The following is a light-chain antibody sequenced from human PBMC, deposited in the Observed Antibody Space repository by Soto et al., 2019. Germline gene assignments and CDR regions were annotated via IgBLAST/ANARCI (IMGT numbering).Light chain of an antibody. CDR3: SSYTSSSTDYV. CDR2: EVS. J-gene: IGLJ1*01. CDR1: SSDVGGYNY. Sequence: QSVLTQPASVSGSPGQSITISCTGTSSDVGGYNYVAWYQQHPGKAPKLMIYEVSNRPSGVSNRFSGSKSGNTASLTISGLQAEDGADYYCSSYTSSSTDYVFGTGTNVT. V-gene: IGLV2-14*01.